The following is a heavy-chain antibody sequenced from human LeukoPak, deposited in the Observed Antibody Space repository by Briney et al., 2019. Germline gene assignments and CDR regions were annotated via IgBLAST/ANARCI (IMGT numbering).Heavy chain of an antibody. V-gene: IGHV4-61*02. D-gene: IGHD3-10*01. J-gene: IGHJ1*01. Sequence: SQTLSLTCSVSGGSISSGTYYWSWIRQPAGKGLEWIGRIYPSGSTDYNPSFTSRVTISLDTSKSQFSLKLSSVTAADTAIYYCAAAPTGSYFDAHFQHWGQGTLVTVSS. CDR2: IYPSGST. CDR3: AAAPTGSYFDAHFQH. CDR1: GGSISSGTYY.